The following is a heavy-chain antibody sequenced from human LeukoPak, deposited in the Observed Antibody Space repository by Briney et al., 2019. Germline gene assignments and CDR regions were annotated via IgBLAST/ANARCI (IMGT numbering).Heavy chain of an antibody. CDR2: IYYSGST. CDR3: ARGAYYYDSSGYSRDAFDI. V-gene: IGHV4-61*01. D-gene: IGHD3-22*01. Sequence: PSETLSLTCTVSGGSVSNGRFYWSWIRQPPGKGLEWIGYIYYSGSTKYNPSPKSRVTISVDTSKNQFSLKLSSVTAADTAVYYCARGAYYYDSSGYSRDAFDIWGQGTMVTVSS. CDR1: GGSVSNGRFY. J-gene: IGHJ3*02.